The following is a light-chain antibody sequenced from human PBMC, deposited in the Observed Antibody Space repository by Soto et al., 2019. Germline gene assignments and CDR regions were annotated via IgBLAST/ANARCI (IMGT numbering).Light chain of an antibody. V-gene: IGKV3-20*01. Sequence: EIVLTQSPGTLSLSPGDRATLSCRASQGVSANNVAWYQHKVGQAPRLLMYGAFSRATGIPDRFSGNGSETEFTLTISRLEPEDFAVYYCHQYGSSPFTFGPGTKVDIK. CDR2: GAF. CDR1: QGVSANN. CDR3: HQYGSSPFT. J-gene: IGKJ3*01.